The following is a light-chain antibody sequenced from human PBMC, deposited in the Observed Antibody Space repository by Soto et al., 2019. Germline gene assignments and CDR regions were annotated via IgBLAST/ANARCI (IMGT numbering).Light chain of an antibody. CDR3: QQYGSSLPWT. CDR1: QSVSSSY. J-gene: IGKJ1*01. Sequence: EIVLTQSPGTLSLSPGERATLSCRASQSVSSSYLAWSQQKPGQAPRLLIYGASSRATGIPDRFSGSGSGTDFTLTISRLEPEDFEVYYCQQYGSSLPWTFGQGTKVEIK. CDR2: GAS. V-gene: IGKV3-20*01.